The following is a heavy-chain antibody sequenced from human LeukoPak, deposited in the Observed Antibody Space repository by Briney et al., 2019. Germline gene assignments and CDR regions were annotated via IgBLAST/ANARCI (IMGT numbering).Heavy chain of an antibody. V-gene: IGHV4-59*01. D-gene: IGHD3-10*01. Sequence: SETLSLPCTVSGASINTYYWSWIRQPPGKGLEWIGYIYYSGTTSYNPSLKTRVTISIDTSKNQFSLKLSSVTAADTAVYYCARVLRPMASQYYFDYWGQGTLVTVSS. CDR1: GASINTYY. CDR2: IYYSGTT. J-gene: IGHJ4*02. CDR3: ARVLRPMASQYYFDY.